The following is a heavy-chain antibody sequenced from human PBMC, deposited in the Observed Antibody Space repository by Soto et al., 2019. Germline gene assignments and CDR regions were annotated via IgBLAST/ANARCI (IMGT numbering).Heavy chain of an antibody. V-gene: IGHV3-74*01. D-gene: IGHD5-18*01. CDR1: GFTFSSYG. J-gene: IGHJ4*02. Sequence: GGSLRLSCAASGFTFSSYGMHWVRQAPGKGLVWVSRINTDGSTTTYADSVKGRFTISRDNAKNTLYLQMNSLRAEDTAVYYCARDRDTYGLNFFDYWGQGTLVTVSS. CDR3: ARDRDTYGLNFFDY. CDR2: INTDGSTT.